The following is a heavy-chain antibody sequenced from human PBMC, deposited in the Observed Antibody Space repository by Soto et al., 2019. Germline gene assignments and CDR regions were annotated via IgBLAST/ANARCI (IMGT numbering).Heavy chain of an antibody. J-gene: IGHJ4*02. D-gene: IGHD1-26*01. Sequence: GASVKVSCKASGYTFTNYGISWVRQAPGQGLEWLGWISTYNGDRDFAQKVQGRVTMTTDTSTTTAYMELRSLRSNDTAVYYCARSSAGGTWEQYPSFYFDYWGQGAMVTVSS. CDR1: GYTFTNYG. V-gene: IGHV1-18*01. CDR2: ISTYNGDR. CDR3: ARSSAGGTWEQYPSFYFDY.